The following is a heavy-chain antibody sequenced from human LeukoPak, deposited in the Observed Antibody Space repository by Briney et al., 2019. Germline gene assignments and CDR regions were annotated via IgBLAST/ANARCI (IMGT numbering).Heavy chain of an antibody. CDR1: GFTLSSYA. Sequence: SGGSLRLSCAASGFTLSSYAMSWVRQAPGKGLEWVSAISGSGGSTYYADSVKGRFTISRDNSKNTLYLQMNSLRAEDTAVYYCAKAGTFSTDSSGEYFQHWGQGTLVTVSS. CDR2: ISGSGGST. CDR3: AKAGTFSTDSSGEYFQH. V-gene: IGHV3-23*01. J-gene: IGHJ1*01. D-gene: IGHD3-22*01.